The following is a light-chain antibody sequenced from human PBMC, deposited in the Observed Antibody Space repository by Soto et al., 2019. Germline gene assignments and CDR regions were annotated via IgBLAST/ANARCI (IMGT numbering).Light chain of an antibody. CDR1: TSNIGAGYD. CDR3: GSWDSSLSAYV. V-gene: IGLV1-40*01. Sequence: QSVLTQPPSVSGAPGQRVTISCTGSTSNIGAGYDVHWYQQLPGAAPKLLIYGNINRPSGVPDRFSGSKSGTSASLAITGLQAEDEADYYCGSWDSSLSAYVFGTGTNVTVL. J-gene: IGLJ1*01. CDR2: GNI.